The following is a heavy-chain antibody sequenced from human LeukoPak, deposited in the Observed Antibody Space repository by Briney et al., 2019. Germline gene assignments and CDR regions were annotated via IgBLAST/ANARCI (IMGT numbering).Heavy chain of an antibody. CDR3: ARELGYCSSTSCYPDY. V-gene: IGHV4-30-4*08. J-gene: IGHJ4*01. D-gene: IGHD2-2*01. CDR1: GGSISSGDYY. CDR2: IYYSGST. Sequence: PSETLSLTCTVSGGSISSGDYYWSWIRQPPGKGLEWIGYIYYSGSTYYNPSLKSRVTISVDTSKNQLSLKLSSVTAADTAVYYCARELGYCSSTSCYPDYGGQEPWSPSPQ.